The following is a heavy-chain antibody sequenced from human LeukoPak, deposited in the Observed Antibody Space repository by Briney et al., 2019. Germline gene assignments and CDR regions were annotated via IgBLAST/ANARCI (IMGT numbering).Heavy chain of an antibody. J-gene: IGHJ4*02. CDR1: GGSISSYY. Sequence: SETLSLTCTVSGGSISSYYWSWMRQPPGKGLEWIGYIYYSGSTNYNPSLKSRVTISVDTSKNQFSLKLSSVTAADTAVYYCARVHSSGYQWGQGTLVTVSS. CDR3: ARVHSSGYQ. V-gene: IGHV4-59*01. CDR2: IYYSGST. D-gene: IGHD3-22*01.